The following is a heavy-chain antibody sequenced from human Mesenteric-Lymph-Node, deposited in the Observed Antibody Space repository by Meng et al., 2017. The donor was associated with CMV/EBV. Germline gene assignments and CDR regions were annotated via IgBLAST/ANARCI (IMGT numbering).Heavy chain of an antibody. D-gene: IGHD1-26*01. CDR2: IKQDGSEK. V-gene: IGHV3-7*03. J-gene: IGHJ4*02. CDR3: ARDSIGSLDY. Sequence: WVRQAPGKGPEWVANIKQDGSEKYYVDSVKGRFTISRDNAKNSLYLQMNSLRAEDTAVYYCARDSIGSLDYWGQGTLVTVSS.